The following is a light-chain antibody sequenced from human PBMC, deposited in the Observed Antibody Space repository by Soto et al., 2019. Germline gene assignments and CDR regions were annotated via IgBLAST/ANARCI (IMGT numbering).Light chain of an antibody. V-gene: IGKV1-39*01. CDR1: QSISTF. CDR3: QQTYTTPWT. J-gene: IGKJ1*01. Sequence: DIQMTQSPSSLSTSVGDRVTITCRASQSISTFLNWYQQKPGKAPKLLIYDASSLQGGVPSRFSGGGSGTDFTLSITRLQPEDFATYYWQQTYTTPWTFGQGTKVEIK. CDR2: DAS.